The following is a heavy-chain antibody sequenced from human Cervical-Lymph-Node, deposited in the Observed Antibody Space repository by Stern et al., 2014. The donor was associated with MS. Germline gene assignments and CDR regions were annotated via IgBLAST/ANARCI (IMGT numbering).Heavy chain of an antibody. CDR1: GVTFSSYA. CDR2: IIPIFGTA. Sequence: VHLVESGAEVKKPGSSVKVSCKASGVTFSSYAITWVRQAPGQGLEWMGGIIPIFGTANYAQRFQGRVTITADESTTTAYMELSSLRSEDTAVYYCARDDFTSGSYGLLDSWGQGTLVTVSS. V-gene: IGHV1-69*01. J-gene: IGHJ4*02. D-gene: IGHD1-26*01. CDR3: ARDDFTSGSYGLLDS.